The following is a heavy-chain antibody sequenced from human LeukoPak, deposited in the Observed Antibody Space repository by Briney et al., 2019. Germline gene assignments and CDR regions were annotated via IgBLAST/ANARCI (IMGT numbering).Heavy chain of an antibody. D-gene: IGHD2-2*02. J-gene: IGHJ4*02. Sequence: SETLSLTCAVSGYSISSGYYWGWIRRPPGKGLEWIGSIYHSGSTYYNPSLKSRVTISVDTSKNQFSLKLSSVTAADTAVYYCARQVVPAAIHSQFYFDYWGQGTLVTVSS. CDR3: ARQVVPAAIHSQFYFDY. V-gene: IGHV4-38-2*01. CDR2: IYHSGST. CDR1: GYSISSGYY.